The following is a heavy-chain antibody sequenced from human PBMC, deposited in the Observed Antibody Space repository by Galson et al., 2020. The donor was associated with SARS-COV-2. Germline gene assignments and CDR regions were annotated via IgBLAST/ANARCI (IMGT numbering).Heavy chain of an antibody. Sequence: SETLSLTCAVYGGSFSGYYWSWIRQPPGKGLEWIGEINHSGSTNYNPSLKSRVTISVDTSKNQFSLKLSSVTAADTAVYYCARGGVVVPAAIFDFDYWGQGTLVTVSS. D-gene: IGHD2-2*02. V-gene: IGHV4-34*01. J-gene: IGHJ4*02. CDR1: GGSFSGYY. CDR3: ARGGVVVPAAIFDFDY. CDR2: INHSGST.